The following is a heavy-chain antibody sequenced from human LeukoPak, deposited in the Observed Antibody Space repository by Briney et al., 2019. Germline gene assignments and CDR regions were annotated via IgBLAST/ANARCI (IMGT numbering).Heavy chain of an antibody. Sequence: PGGSLRLSCAASGLTFSSYAMHWVRQAPGKGLEWVSSISTSGAYKYYADSVKGRFTISRDNARNSLYLQMHSLRAEDTAVFYCAGDYGDSLYYNYGMDVWGQGTTVTVSS. J-gene: IGHJ6*02. CDR2: ISTSGAYK. D-gene: IGHD4-17*01. CDR3: AGDYGDSLYYNYGMDV. CDR1: GLTFSSYA. V-gene: IGHV3-21*01.